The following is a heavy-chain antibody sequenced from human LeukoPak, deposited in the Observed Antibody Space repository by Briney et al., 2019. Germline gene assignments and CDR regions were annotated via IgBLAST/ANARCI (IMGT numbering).Heavy chain of an antibody. D-gene: IGHD3-22*01. CDR3: ARSLGYYDSSGSQGY. Sequence: GGSLRLSCAASGFTFSSYGMSWVRQAPGKGLEWVSDISGSGGSTYYADSVKGRFTISGDNSKNTLYLQMNSLRAEDTAVYYCARSLGYYDSSGSQGYWGQGTLVTVSS. J-gene: IGHJ4*02. V-gene: IGHV3-23*01. CDR1: GFTFSSYG. CDR2: ISGSGGST.